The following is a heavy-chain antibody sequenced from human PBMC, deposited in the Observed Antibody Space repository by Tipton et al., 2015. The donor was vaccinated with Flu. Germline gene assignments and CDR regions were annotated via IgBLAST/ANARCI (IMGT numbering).Heavy chain of an antibody. V-gene: IGHV3-30-3*01. CDR1: GFTFSSYA. D-gene: IGHD3-22*01. Sequence: SLRLSCAASGFTFSSYAMHWVRQAPGKGLEWVAVISYDGSNKYYADSVKGRFTISRDNSKNTLYLQMNSLRAEDTAVYYCARVGGYYLSWYFDLWGRGTLVTVSS. CDR3: ARVGGYYLSWYFDL. J-gene: IGHJ2*01. CDR2: ISYDGSNK.